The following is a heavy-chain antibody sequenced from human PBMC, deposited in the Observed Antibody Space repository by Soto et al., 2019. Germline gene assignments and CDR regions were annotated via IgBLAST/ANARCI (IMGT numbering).Heavy chain of an antibody. CDR3: ARCRTINFIAAEGINYFDY. CDR2: IIPIFGTA. J-gene: IGHJ4*02. D-gene: IGHD6-13*01. V-gene: IGHV1-69*13. CDR1: GGTFSSYA. Sequence: ASVKVSCKASGGTFSSYAISWVRQAPGQGLEWMGGIIPIFGTANYAQKFQGRVTITADESTSTAYMELSSLRSEDTAVYYCARCRTINFIAAEGINYFDYWGQGTLVTVSS.